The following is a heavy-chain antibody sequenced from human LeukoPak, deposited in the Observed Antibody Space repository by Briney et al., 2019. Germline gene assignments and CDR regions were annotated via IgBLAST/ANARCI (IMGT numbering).Heavy chain of an antibody. CDR1: GFTFSHYA. CDR2: ISGSGSDT. Sequence: GGSLRLSCAASGFTFSHYAMSWVRQAPGKGLERVSGISGSGSDTFYADSVKGRFTISRDNSKNTLYLQLNSLRADDTAVYYCARSRFGGHWFDPWGQGTLVTVSS. V-gene: IGHV3-23*01. J-gene: IGHJ5*02. D-gene: IGHD3-16*01. CDR3: ARSRFGGHWFDP.